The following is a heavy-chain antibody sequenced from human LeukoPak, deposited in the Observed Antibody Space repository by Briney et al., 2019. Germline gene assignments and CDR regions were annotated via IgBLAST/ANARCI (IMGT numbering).Heavy chain of an antibody. J-gene: IGHJ6*02. CDR2: IEQDGSEK. V-gene: IGHV3-7*01. D-gene: IGHD6-13*01. Sequence: GGSLRLSCAASGFTFSSYWMSWVRQAPGKGLEWVANIEQDGSEKYYVDSVKGRFTISRDNAKNSLYLQMNSLRAEDTAVYYCAREYSSSWYVLGYYYYGMDVWGQGTTVTVSS. CDR3: AREYSSSWYVLGYYYYGMDV. CDR1: GFTFSSYW.